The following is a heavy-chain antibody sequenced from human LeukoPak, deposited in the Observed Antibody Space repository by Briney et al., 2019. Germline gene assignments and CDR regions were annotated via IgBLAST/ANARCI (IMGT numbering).Heavy chain of an antibody. CDR2: LYYTGTT. Sequence: SETLSLTCTVSGGSISSSTYYWDWIRQPPGKGLEWIGSLYYTGTTYYNPSLKGRVSISVDTSKNQFSLKLSSVNAADTAVYYCTRKQWLAPFDYWGQGTLVTVSS. CDR1: GGSISSSTYY. V-gene: IGHV4-39*01. CDR3: TRKQWLAPFDY. D-gene: IGHD6-19*01. J-gene: IGHJ4*02.